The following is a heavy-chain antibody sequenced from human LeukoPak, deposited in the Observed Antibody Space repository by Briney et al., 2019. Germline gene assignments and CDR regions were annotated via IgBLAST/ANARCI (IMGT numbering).Heavy chain of an antibody. CDR2: ISSSSSYI. CDR3: ARDGPYGSGSYYNPETDY. Sequence: GGSLRLSCAASGLTFSSYSVNWVRQAPGKGLEWVSSISSSSSYIYYADSVKGRFTISRDNAKNSLYLQMNSLRAEDTAVYYCARDGPYGSGSYYNPETDYWGQGTLVTVSS. D-gene: IGHD3-10*01. V-gene: IGHV3-21*01. J-gene: IGHJ4*02. CDR1: GLTFSSYS.